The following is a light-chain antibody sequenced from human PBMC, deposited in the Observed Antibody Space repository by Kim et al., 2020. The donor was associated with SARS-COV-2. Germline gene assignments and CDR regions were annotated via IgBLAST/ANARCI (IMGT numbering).Light chain of an antibody. J-gene: IGLJ2*01. CDR1: SSDVGNYNR. V-gene: IGLV2-18*02. CDR3: SSFTISSTVV. Sequence: GQSVTISCTGTSSDVGNYNRVSWYQQPPGTAPKLLIYEVSNRPSGVPDRFSGSKSGNTASLTISGLQAEDEADYYCSSFTISSTVVFGGGTQLTVL. CDR2: EVS.